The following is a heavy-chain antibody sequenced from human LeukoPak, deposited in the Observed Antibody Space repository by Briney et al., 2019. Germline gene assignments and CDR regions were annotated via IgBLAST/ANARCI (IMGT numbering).Heavy chain of an antibody. CDR1: GFTFSSYA. CDR2: ISGSGGST. Sequence: PGGSLRLSCAASGFTFSSYAMSWVRQAPGKGPEWVSAISGSGGSTYYADSVKGRFTISRDNSKNTLYLQMNSLRAEDTAVYYCAKDRGYGVSYWYFDLWGRGTLVTVSS. D-gene: IGHD5-12*01. V-gene: IGHV3-23*01. J-gene: IGHJ2*01. CDR3: AKDRGYGVSYWYFDL.